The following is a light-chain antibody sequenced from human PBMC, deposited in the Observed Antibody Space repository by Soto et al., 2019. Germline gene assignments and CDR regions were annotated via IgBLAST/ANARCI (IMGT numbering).Light chain of an antibody. CDR1: SSDVGSYNL. V-gene: IGLV2-23*01. CDR3: CSYAGSSSHYV. CDR2: EGS. Sequence: QPALTQPASVSGSPGQSITISCTGTSSDVGSYNLVSWYQHHPGKAPKLMIYEGSKRPSGVSNRFSGSKSGNTASMTISGLQAEEEADYYCCSYAGSSSHYVFGTAKKVTV. J-gene: IGLJ1*01.